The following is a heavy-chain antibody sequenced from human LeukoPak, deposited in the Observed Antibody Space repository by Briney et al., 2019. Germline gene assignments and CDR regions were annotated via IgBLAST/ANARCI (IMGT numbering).Heavy chain of an antibody. Sequence: SETLSLTCAVSGGSISSSNWWSWVRQPPGKGLEWIGEIYHSGSTNYNPSLKSRVTISVDTSKNQFSLKLSSVTAADTAVYYCARGQVCSGGSCYFDRGSRRASNWFDPWGQGTLVTVSS. V-gene: IGHV4-4*02. CDR3: ARGQVCSGGSCYFDRGSRRASNWFDP. D-gene: IGHD2-15*01. J-gene: IGHJ5*02. CDR2: IYHSGST. CDR1: GGSISSSNW.